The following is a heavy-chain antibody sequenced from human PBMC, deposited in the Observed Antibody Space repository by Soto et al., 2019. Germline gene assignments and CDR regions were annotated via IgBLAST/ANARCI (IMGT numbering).Heavy chain of an antibody. CDR2: ITSSSTTI. V-gene: IGHV3-48*02. D-gene: IGHD6-6*01. J-gene: IGHJ5*02. Sequence: GSRRGKGEISGVAVTIKKKNWVSQATGKGLEWISYITSSSTTIFYADSVKGRFTISRDNAKNSLYLKMNSLRDEDTSVYYCASDYGREGSFKPWAQG. CDR1: GVAVTIKK. CDR3: ASDYGREGSFKP.